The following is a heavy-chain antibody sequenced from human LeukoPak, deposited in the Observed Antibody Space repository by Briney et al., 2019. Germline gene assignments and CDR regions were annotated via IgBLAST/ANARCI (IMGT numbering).Heavy chain of an antibody. CDR1: GFNFKFYW. Sequence: SLRLSCAASGFNFKFYWMHWVRQAPGKGLVWVSRISSDGSTTYYADSVEGRFTVSRDNAKNTLYLQMSSLRAEDTAVYFCVRDLGHSRHYFEYWGQGALVTVSS. V-gene: IGHV3-74*01. CDR3: VRDLGHSRHYFEY. J-gene: IGHJ4*02. D-gene: IGHD7-27*01. CDR2: ISSDGSTT.